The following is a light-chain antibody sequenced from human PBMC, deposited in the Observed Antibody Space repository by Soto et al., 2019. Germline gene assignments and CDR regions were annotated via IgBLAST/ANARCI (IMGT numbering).Light chain of an antibody. Sequence: QSALTQPASVSGSPGQSITISCTGTSSDVGGYNYVSWYQQHPGKAPKLMLSGVTDRPSGVSNRFSGSKSGNTASLTISGLQAEDEADYYCSSYTSSSTYVFGTGTKVTVL. J-gene: IGLJ1*01. CDR3: SSYTSSSTYV. CDR2: GVT. V-gene: IGLV2-14*01. CDR1: SSDVGGYNY.